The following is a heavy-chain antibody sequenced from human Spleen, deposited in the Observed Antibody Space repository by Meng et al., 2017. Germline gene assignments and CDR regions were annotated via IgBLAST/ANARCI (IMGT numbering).Heavy chain of an antibody. Sequence: ASVKVSCKASGYSFTAYYIHWVRQAPGQGVGWRGWTHPNSGGTNYAQKFQGRVTMTGDTSSRTVYMDLSSLTSDDTADYYCARLGDIRVWPEHFQYWGQGTLVTVSS. CDR1: GYSFTAYY. V-gene: IGHV1-2*02. J-gene: IGHJ1*01. CDR3: ARLGDIRVWPEHFQY. D-gene: IGHD2-15*01. CDR2: THPNSGGT.